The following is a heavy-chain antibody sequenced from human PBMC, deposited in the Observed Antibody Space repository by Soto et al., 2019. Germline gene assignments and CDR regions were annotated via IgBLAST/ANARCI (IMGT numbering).Heavy chain of an antibody. V-gene: IGHV1-69*06. Sequence: QVQLVQSGAEVKKPGSSVKVSCKASGGTFSSYAISWVRQAPGQGLEWMGGIIPIFGTANYAQKFQGRVKITADKSTSTAYRGLGSLRSEDTAVYYCATGGGQMATAYFDYWGQGTLVTVSS. D-gene: IGHD5-18*01. CDR3: ATGGGQMATAYFDY. J-gene: IGHJ4*02. CDR2: IIPIFGTA. CDR1: GGTFSSYA.